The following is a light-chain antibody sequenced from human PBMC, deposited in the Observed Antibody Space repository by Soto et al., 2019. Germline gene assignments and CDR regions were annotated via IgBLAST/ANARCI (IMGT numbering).Light chain of an antibody. CDR2: ASF. CDR3: QQSYSTSST. CDR1: QTISNY. V-gene: IGKV1-39*01. J-gene: IGKJ2*01. Sequence: DIQMTQSPSSLSVSVGDRVTITCRASQTISNYLNWYQQKPGTAPQLLMYASFNLQSGVPSRFSGSGSGTDCTLTISSLQPEDFAPYYCQQSYSTSSTVGQGTNLEI.